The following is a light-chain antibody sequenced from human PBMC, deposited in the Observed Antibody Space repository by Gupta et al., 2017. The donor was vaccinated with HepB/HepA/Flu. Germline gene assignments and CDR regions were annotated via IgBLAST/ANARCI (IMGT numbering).Light chain of an antibody. J-gene: IGLJ2*01. CDR1: SGSVSATYY. CDR2: ATN. Sequence: QSVVTQEPSFSVSPGETVTLTCGLTSGSVSATYYPSWYQQTPGQAPRMLIYATNSRSSGVPDRFSGSILGNTAALTXTXAQAEDXADYYCVLYTGTGSLVIGGGTKLTVL. V-gene: IGLV8-61*01. CDR3: VLYTGTGSLV.